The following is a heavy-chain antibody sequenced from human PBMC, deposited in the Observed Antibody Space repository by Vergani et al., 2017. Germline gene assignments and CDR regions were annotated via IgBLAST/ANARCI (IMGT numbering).Heavy chain of an antibody. CDR3: VREGSYYGSTTWRNPSYVYYYHMDV. V-gene: IGHV3-33*01. CDR1: GFTFSTYA. CDR2: IYYDGSKK. D-gene: IGHD3-10*01. J-gene: IGHJ6*03. Sequence: QVQLVESGGGVVQPGRSLRLSCTSSGFTFSTYAMHWVRQAPGKGLEWVAIIYYDGSKKYYADSVKGRFTISRDNSRNTLDLLMSSLRAEDTAIYYCVREGSYYGSTTWRNPSYVYYYHMDVWGEGTTVTVSS.